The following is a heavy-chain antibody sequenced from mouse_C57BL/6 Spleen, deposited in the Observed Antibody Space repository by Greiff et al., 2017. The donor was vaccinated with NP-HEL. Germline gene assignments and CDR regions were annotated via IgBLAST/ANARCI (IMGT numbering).Heavy chain of an antibody. CDR3: ARDGYSAY. Sequence: VQLKQSGPELVKPGASVKISCKASGYSFTGYYMNWVKQSPEKSLEWIGEINPSTGGTTYNQKFKAKATLTVDKSSSTAYMQLKSLTSEDSAVYYCARDGYSAYWGQGTLVTVSA. V-gene: IGHV1-42*01. CDR1: GYSFTGYY. D-gene: IGHD2-3*01. CDR2: INPSTGGT. J-gene: IGHJ3*01.